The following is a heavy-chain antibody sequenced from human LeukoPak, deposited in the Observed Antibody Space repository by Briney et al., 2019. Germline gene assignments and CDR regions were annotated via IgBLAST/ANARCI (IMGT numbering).Heavy chain of an antibody. CDR1: GGSFSGYF. Sequence: SETLSLTCAVYGGSFSGYFWSWIRQPSGKGLEWIGDINHNGGTNYNPSLKSRVTISVDTSKNQFSLKLNSVTAADTAVYYCARGTQGSYYYYYYMDVWGKGTTVTVSS. CDR2: INHNGGT. J-gene: IGHJ6*03. CDR3: ARGTQGSYYYYYYMDV. V-gene: IGHV4-34*01. D-gene: IGHD1-26*01.